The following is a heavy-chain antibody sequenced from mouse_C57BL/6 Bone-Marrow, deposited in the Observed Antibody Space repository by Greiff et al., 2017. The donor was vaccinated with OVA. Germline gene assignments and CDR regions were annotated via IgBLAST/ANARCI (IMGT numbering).Heavy chain of an antibody. V-gene: IGHV1-26*01. CDR3: ARSNWYFDV. Sequence: EVQLQRSGPELVKPGASVKISCKASGYTFTDYYMNWVKQSHGKSLEWIGDINPNNGGTSYNQKFKGKATLTVDKSSSTAYMELRSLTSEDSAVYYCARSNWYFDVWGTGTTVTVSS. CDR2: INPNNGGT. CDR1: GYTFTDYY. J-gene: IGHJ1*03.